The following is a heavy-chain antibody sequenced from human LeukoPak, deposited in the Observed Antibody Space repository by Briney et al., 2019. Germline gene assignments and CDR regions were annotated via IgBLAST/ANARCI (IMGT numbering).Heavy chain of an antibody. Sequence: GASVKVSFKASGYTFTGYYMHWVRQAAGQGLEWMGWINPNSGGTNYTQKFQGRVTMTRDTSISTAYMELSRLRSDDTAVYYCARVGSVSYYSATFDYWGQGTLVTVSS. CDR2: INPNSGGT. J-gene: IGHJ4*02. D-gene: IGHD3-10*01. CDR3: ARVGSVSYYSATFDY. V-gene: IGHV1-2*02. CDR1: GYTFTGYY.